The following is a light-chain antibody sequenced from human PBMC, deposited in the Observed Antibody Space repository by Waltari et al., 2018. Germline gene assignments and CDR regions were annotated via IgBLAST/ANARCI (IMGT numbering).Light chain of an antibody. J-gene: IGKJ1*01. CDR3: QQYGSAHWT. CDR2: GAS. CDR1: QSVTSNY. Sequence: ENVLRQSPGTLSLSPGASATLSCRASQSVTSNYLAWYQQKPGRAPRLLIYGASSRATGIPDRFTGSGSGTDFALTISRLEPEDFAVYYCQQYGSAHWTFGQGTKVEVK. V-gene: IGKV3-20*01.